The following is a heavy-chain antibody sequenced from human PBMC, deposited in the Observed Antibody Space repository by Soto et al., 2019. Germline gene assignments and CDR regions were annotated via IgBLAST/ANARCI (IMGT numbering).Heavy chain of an antibody. Sequence: SVKVSCKASGATFSSYALRWVRHAPGQGREWMGGIITICGTANYAQKFQGRVKITADESTSTAYMELSSLRAEDTAGYYYARSQWALLERDDYYYGMDVWGQGTTVTVSS. V-gene: IGHV1-69*13. D-gene: IGHD1-26*01. CDR3: ARSQWALLERDDYYYGMDV. CDR2: IITICGTA. CDR1: GATFSSYA. J-gene: IGHJ6*02.